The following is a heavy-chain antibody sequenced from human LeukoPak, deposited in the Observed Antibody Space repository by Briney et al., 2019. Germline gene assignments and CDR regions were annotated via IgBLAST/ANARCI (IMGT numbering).Heavy chain of an antibody. CDR2: INPNSGGT. J-gene: IGHJ3*02. Sequence: ASVKVSCKASGYTFTGYYMHWVRQAPGQGLEWMGWINPNSGGTNYAQKFQGRVTMTRDTSISTAYMELSRLRSDDTAVYYCARRLSTLGLNWGRSHDAFDIWGQGTMVTVSS. V-gene: IGHV1-2*02. D-gene: IGHD7-27*01. CDR3: ARRLSTLGLNWGRSHDAFDI. CDR1: GYTFTGYY.